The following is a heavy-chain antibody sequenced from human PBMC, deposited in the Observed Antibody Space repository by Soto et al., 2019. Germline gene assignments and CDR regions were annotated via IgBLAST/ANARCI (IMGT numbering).Heavy chain of an antibody. CDR1: GGSISSYY. J-gene: IGHJ6*02. D-gene: IGHD1-26*01. Sequence: SETLSLTCTVSGGSISSYYWSWIRQPPGKELEWIGYIYYSGSTNYNPSLKSRVTISVDASKNQFSVKVSSVTATDTAVYYCARSVGDYYYGMDVWGQGTTVTVSS. CDR3: ARSVGDYYYGMDV. CDR2: IYYSGST. V-gene: IGHV4-59*08.